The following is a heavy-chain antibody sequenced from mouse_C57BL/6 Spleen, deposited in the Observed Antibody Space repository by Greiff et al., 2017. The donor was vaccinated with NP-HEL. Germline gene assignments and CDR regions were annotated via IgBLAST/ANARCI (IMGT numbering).Heavy chain of an antibody. CDR2: IRSKSNNYAT. D-gene: IGHD4-1*01. J-gene: IGHJ2*01. CDR1: GFSFNTYA. Sequence: EVQRVESGGGLVQPKGSLKLSCAASGFSFNTYAMNWVRQAPGKGLEWVARIRSKSNNYATYYADSVKDRFTISRDDSESMLYLQMNNLKTEDTAMYYCVRSNWDSFDYWGQGTTLTVSS. CDR3: VRSNWDSFDY. V-gene: IGHV10-1*01.